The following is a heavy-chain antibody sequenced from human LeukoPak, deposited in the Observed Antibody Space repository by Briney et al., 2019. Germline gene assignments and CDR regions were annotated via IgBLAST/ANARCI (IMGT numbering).Heavy chain of an antibody. J-gene: IGHJ4*02. Sequence: GGSLSLSCAASGFSFSSSSMNWVRQAPGKGLEWVSSISSSGKYIYYADSMKGRFTISRDNAKNSLYLQMNSLRAEDTAVYHCARDVSRDVSCYTDWGQGTLVTVSS. CDR2: ISSSGKYI. CDR1: GFSFSSSS. CDR3: ARDVSRDVSCYTD. D-gene: IGHD2-2*02. V-gene: IGHV3-21*01.